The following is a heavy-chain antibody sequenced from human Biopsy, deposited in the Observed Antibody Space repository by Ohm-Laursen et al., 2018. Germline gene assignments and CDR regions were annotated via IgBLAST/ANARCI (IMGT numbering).Heavy chain of an antibody. CDR2: IFYGGIT. V-gene: IGHV4-34*12. Sequence: GTLSLTCGVFGGSFSGYYWGWIRQPPGKGLEWIGSIFYGGITYYNPSLKSRVTISVDTSKNQFSLNLTSVTAADTAVYYCARHPTGFWFDPWGQGTLVIVSS. J-gene: IGHJ5*02. CDR1: GGSFSGYY. CDR3: ARHPTGFWFDP.